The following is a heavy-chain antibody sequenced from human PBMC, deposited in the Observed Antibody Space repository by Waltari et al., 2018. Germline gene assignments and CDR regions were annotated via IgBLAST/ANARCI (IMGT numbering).Heavy chain of an antibody. Sequence: QVQLVQSGAEVKKPGASVKVSCKASGYTFTSYDINWVRQATGQGLEWMGWMNPNSGNTGYAQKFQGRVTITRNTSISTAYMELSSLRSEDTAVYYCAKLGSSSWGDRYYFDYWGQGTLVTVSS. CDR2: MNPNSGNT. CDR1: GYTFTSYD. J-gene: IGHJ4*02. V-gene: IGHV1-8*03. D-gene: IGHD6-13*01. CDR3: AKLGSSSWGDRYYFDY.